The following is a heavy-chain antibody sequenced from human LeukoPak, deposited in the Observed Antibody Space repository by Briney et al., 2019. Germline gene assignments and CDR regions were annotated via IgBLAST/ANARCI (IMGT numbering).Heavy chain of an antibody. Sequence: GGSLRLSCAASGFTFSSYWMSWVRQAPGKGLEWVANIKQDGSEKYYVDSVKGRFTISRDNAKNSLYLQMNSLRAEDTAVYYCARAGPEPDYGEVTFDYWGQGTLVTVSS. J-gene: IGHJ4*02. CDR3: ARAGPEPDYGEVTFDY. V-gene: IGHV3-7*01. CDR1: GFTFSSYW. CDR2: IKQDGSEK. D-gene: IGHD4-17*01.